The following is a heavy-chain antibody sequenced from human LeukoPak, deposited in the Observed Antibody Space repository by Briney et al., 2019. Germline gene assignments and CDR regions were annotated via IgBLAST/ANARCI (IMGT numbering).Heavy chain of an antibody. J-gene: IGHJ4*02. Sequence: GGSLRLSCAASGFTVSSNFMSWVRQAPGKGLEWVSVIYSGGSTYYADSVKGRFTISRHNSKNTLYLQMNSLKAEDTAVYYCARLYGTFLEWSPYFDYWGQGTLVTVSS. CDR2: IYSGGST. V-gene: IGHV3-53*04. D-gene: IGHD3-3*02. CDR3: ARLYGTFLEWSPYFDY. CDR1: GFTVSSNF.